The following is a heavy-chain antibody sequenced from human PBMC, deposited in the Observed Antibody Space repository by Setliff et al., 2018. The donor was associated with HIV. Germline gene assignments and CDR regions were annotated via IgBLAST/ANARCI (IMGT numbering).Heavy chain of an antibody. Sequence: SETLSLTCAVYGGSFSGYYWSWIRQSPEKGLEWIGEIHHSRRTNYSPSLKSRVAISLDTSKNQFSLKLSSVTAADTAVYYCARQSRWDEPFDIWGQGTMVTVSS. CDR1: GGSFSGYY. D-gene: IGHD6-13*01. J-gene: IGHJ3*02. V-gene: IGHV4-34*01. CDR3: ARQSRWDEPFDI. CDR2: IHHSRRT.